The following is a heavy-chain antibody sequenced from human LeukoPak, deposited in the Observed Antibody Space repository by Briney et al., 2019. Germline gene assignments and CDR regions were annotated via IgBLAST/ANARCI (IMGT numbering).Heavy chain of an antibody. Sequence: GGSLRLSCAASGFTFSSYGMHWVRQAPGKGLEWVAFIRYDGSNKYYADSVKGRFTISRDNAKNSLYLQINSLRAEDTAVYYCARDGDYGYYYYYYYMDVWGKGTTVTISS. CDR3: ARDGDYGYYYYYYYMDV. V-gene: IGHV3-30*02. CDR1: GFTFSSYG. J-gene: IGHJ6*03. CDR2: IRYDGSNK. D-gene: IGHD4-17*01.